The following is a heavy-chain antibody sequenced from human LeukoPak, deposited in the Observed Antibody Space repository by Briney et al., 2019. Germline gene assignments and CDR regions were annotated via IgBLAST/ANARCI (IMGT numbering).Heavy chain of an antibody. J-gene: IGHJ4*02. V-gene: IGHV5-51*01. CDR2: IYPGDSDT. Sequence: GESLKISCEGSGYTFTSYWIAWVRPMPGKGLEWMGIIYPGDSDTRYSPSFQGQVTISADKSINTAYLQWSSLKASDTAMYYCARPGLYSSGWYTRDYWGQGTLVTVSS. D-gene: IGHD6-19*01. CDR3: ARPGLYSSGWYTRDY. CDR1: GYTFTSYW.